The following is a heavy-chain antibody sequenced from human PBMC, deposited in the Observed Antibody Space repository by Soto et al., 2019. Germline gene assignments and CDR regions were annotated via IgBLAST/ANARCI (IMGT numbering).Heavy chain of an antibody. V-gene: IGHV3-21*01. Sequence: GGSLRLSCAASGFTFSSYSMNWVRQAPGKGLEWVSSISSSSSYIYYADSVKGRFTISRDNAKNSLYLQMNSLRAEDTAVYYCARDPRAAVAGYYYGMDVWGQGTTVTVSS. J-gene: IGHJ6*02. CDR2: ISSSSSYI. CDR3: ARDPRAAVAGYYYGMDV. CDR1: GFTFSSYS. D-gene: IGHD6-19*01.